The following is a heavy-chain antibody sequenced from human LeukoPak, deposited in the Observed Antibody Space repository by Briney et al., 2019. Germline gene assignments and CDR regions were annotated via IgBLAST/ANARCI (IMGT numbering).Heavy chain of an antibody. Sequence: GESLKISCKGSGYIFTSYWIGWVRQMPGKGLDWMGIIYPSDSDVRYSPSFQGQVTISADKSISTAYLQWNSLRASDTAMYYCARHGDVDYWGQGTLVTVSS. J-gene: IGHJ4*02. CDR2: IYPSDSDV. CDR1: GYIFTSYW. V-gene: IGHV5-51*01. D-gene: IGHD7-27*01. CDR3: ARHGDVDY.